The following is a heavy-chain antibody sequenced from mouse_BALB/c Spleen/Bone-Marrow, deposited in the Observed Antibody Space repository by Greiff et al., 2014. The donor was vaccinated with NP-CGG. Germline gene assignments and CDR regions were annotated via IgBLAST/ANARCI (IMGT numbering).Heavy chain of an antibody. V-gene: IGHV1-87*01. J-gene: IGHJ3*01. CDR3: AKEGRGAY. D-gene: IGHD3-3*01. Sequence: VMLVESGAELARPGASVKLSCKASGYTFTSYWMQWVKQRPGQGLEWIGAIYPGDGDTRYTQKFKGKATLTADKSSSTAYMQLSSLASEDSAVYYCAKEGRGAYWGQGTLVTVSA. CDR1: GYTFTSYW. CDR2: IYPGDGDT.